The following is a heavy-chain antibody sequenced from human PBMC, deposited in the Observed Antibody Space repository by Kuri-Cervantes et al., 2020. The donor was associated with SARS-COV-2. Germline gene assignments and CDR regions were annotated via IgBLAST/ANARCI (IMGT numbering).Heavy chain of an antibody. V-gene: IGHV5-51*01. CDR3: ARRAYGEQVDYYYMDV. CDR1: GYSLTNYW. Sequence: GGSLRLSCKGSGYSLTNYWIAWVRQMPGKGLEWMGIIYPGDSDTKYSPSFQGQVTISADKSISTAFLQWSSLKASDTAMYCCARRAYGEQVDYYYMDVWGKGTTVTVSS. CDR2: IYPGDSDT. D-gene: IGHD4-17*01. J-gene: IGHJ6*03.